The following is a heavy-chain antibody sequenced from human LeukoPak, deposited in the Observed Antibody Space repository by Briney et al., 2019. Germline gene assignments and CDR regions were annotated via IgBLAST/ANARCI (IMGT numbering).Heavy chain of an antibody. D-gene: IGHD6-13*01. CDR3: AREAAAAGPWFDP. Sequence: SQTLSLTCAVSGGSISSGGYSWSWIRQPPGKGLEWIGYIYHSGSTYYNPSLKSRVTISVDRSKNQFSLKLSSVTAADTAVYYCAREAAAAGPWFDPWGQGTLVTASS. CDR2: IYHSGST. CDR1: GGSISSGGYS. V-gene: IGHV4-30-2*01. J-gene: IGHJ5*02.